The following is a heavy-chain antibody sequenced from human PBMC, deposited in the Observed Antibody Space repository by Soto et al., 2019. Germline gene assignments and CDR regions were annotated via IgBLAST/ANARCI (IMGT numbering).Heavy chain of an antibody. CDR2: ISSSSSYT. Sequence: GGSLRLSCAASGFTFSDYYMSWIRQAPGKGLEWVSYISSSSSYTNYADSVKGRFTISRDNAKNSLYLQMNSLRAEDTAVYYCARARYNSSGYYPYYYYYGMDVWGQGTTVTVSS. J-gene: IGHJ6*02. CDR1: GFTFSDYY. D-gene: IGHD3-22*01. V-gene: IGHV3-11*06. CDR3: ARARYNSSGYYPYYYYYGMDV.